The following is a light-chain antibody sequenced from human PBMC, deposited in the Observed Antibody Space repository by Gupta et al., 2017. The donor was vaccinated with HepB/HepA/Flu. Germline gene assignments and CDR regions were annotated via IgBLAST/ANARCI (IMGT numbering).Light chain of an antibody. Sequence: QSVLTQPPSASVTPGQRVTISCSGSSSNIGSNTVNWYQRLPGTAPKLLIYSNNQRPSGFPDRFSGSKSGTSASLAISGLQSEDEADDYCAAWDDSLNGYVFGTGTKVTVL. V-gene: IGLV1-44*01. CDR3: AAWDDSLNGYV. J-gene: IGLJ1*01. CDR2: SNN. CDR1: SSNIGSNT.